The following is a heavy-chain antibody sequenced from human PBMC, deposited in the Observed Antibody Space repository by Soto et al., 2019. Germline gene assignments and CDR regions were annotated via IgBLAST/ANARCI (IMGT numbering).Heavy chain of an antibody. CDR3: ARPLLGSYPPYFPP. Sequence: SETLSLTCTVSGGSVSSNTYHWSWIRQPPGKGLEWIGNIYYTGSTNYKPSLKSRVSISIDTSKNQFSLELSSVTAADTAVYYCARPLLGSYPPYFPPGGQEPLVPVP. D-gene: IGHD1-26*01. J-gene: IGHJ5*02. V-gene: IGHV4-61*01. CDR1: GGSVSSNTYH. CDR2: IYYTGST.